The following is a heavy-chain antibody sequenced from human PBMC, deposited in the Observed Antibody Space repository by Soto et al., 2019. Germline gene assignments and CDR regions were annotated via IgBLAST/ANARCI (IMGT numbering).Heavy chain of an antibody. V-gene: IGHV3-15*01. Sequence: PGGSLRLSCAASGFTFSNAWMSWVRQAPGKGLEWVGRIKSKTDGGTTDYAAPVKGRFTISRDDSKNTLYLQMNSLKTEDTAVYYCTTDRVPLYYYDSSGYLYWGQGTLVTVSS. J-gene: IGHJ4*02. CDR3: TTDRVPLYYYDSSGYLY. D-gene: IGHD3-22*01. CDR1: GFTFSNAW. CDR2: IKSKTDGGTT.